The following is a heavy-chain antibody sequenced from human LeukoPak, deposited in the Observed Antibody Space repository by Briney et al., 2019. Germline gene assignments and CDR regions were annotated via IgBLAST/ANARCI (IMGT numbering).Heavy chain of an antibody. Sequence: PGGSLRLSCAASGFTFSSYSMNWVRQAPGKGLEWVSYISSSSSTIYYADSVKGRFTISRDNAKNSLYLQMNSLRVEDTAVYYCAKGLHSSSWNDAFDIWGQGTTVTVSS. CDR1: GFTFSSYS. D-gene: IGHD6-13*01. CDR2: ISSSSSTI. CDR3: AKGLHSSSWNDAFDI. V-gene: IGHV3-48*01. J-gene: IGHJ3*02.